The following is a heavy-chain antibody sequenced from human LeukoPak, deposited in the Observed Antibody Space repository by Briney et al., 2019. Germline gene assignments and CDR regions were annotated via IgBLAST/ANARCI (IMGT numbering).Heavy chain of an antibody. D-gene: IGHD6-19*01. Sequence: ASVKVSCKASGYTFTSYGISWVRQAPGQGLEWMGWISAYNGNTNYAQMLQGRVTMTTDTSTSTAYMELRSLRSDDTAVYYCARTLAVAGLVGFDYWGQGTLVTVSS. J-gene: IGHJ4*02. CDR3: ARTLAVAGLVGFDY. CDR2: ISAYNGNT. V-gene: IGHV1-18*01. CDR1: GYTFTSYG.